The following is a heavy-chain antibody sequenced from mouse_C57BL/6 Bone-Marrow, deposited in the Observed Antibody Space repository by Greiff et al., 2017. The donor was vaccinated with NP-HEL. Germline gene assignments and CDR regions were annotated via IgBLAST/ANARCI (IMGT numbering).Heavy chain of an antibody. D-gene: IGHD1-2*01. CDR3: AHYAWFAY. J-gene: IGHJ3*01. Sequence: QVHVKQSGAELARPGASVKMSCKASGYTFTSYTMHWVKQRPGQGLEWIGYINPSSGYTKYNQKFKDKATLTADKSSSTAYMQLSSLTSEDSAVYYCAHYAWFAYWGQGTLVTVSA. CDR2: INPSSGYT. V-gene: IGHV1-4*01. CDR1: GYTFTSYT.